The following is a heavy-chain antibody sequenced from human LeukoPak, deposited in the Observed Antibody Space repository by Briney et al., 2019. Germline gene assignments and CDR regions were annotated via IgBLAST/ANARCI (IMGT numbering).Heavy chain of an antibody. CDR1: GYTFTSYD. CDR2: MNPNSGNT. Sequence: ASVKVSCKASGYTFTSYDINWVRQATGQGLEWMGRMNPNSGNTGYAQKFQGRVTITRNTPISTAYMELSSLRSEDTAVYYCARARLSLGYSKYYYYMDVWGKGTTVTVSS. J-gene: IGHJ6*03. CDR3: ARARLSLGYSKYYYYMDV. V-gene: IGHV1-8*03. D-gene: IGHD4-11*01.